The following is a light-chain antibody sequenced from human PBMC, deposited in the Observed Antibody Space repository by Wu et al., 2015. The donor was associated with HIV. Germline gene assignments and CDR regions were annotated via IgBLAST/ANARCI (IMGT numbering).Light chain of an antibody. CDR3: QQYGSSPLT. V-gene: IGKV3-20*01. CDR2: GAS. Sequence: IVLTQSPGTLSLSPGERATLSCRASQSIRSRLAWYQQKPGQAPRLLIYGASSRATGIPDRFSGSGSGTDFTLTISRLEPEDFAVYYCQQYGSSPLTFGGGTKVEIK. CDR1: QSIRSR. J-gene: IGKJ4*01.